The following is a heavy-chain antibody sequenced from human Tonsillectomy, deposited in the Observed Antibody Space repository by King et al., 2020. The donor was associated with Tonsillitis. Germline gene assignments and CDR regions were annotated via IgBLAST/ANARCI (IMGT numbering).Heavy chain of an antibody. J-gene: IGHJ4*02. D-gene: IGHD6-6*01. CDR2: ISSSGSTI. CDR1: GFTFSSYE. Sequence: VQLVESGGGLIQPGGSLRLSCAASGFTFSSYEMNWVRQAPGKGLEWVSYISSSGSTIYYADSVKGRFTISRDIAKNSLYLQMNSLRAEDTAVYFCAGGQGVGPAGNQNIAARSNFDYWGQGTLVTVSS. V-gene: IGHV3-48*03. CDR3: AGGQGVGPAGNQNIAARSNFDY.